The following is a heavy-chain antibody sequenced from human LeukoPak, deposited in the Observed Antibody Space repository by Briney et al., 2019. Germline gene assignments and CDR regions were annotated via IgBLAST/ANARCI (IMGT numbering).Heavy chain of an antibody. CDR2: IYYSGST. J-gene: IGHJ6*03. Sequence: SETLSLTCTVSAGSISISSYYWGWLRQPPGKGLEWLGSIYYSGSTYYNPSVKCRVTISVHTSKNQFSLKLSSVTATDTAVYYCARFRKTYYYYCFMDVWVKGTTVAV. CDR3: ARFRKTYYYYCFMDV. CDR1: AGSISISSYY. V-gene: IGHV4-39*01.